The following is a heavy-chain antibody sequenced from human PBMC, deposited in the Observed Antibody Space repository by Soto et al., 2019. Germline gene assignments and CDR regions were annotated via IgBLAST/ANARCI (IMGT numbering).Heavy chain of an antibody. V-gene: IGHV3-7*02. CDR3: ARVTPFGSSLFDY. CDR1: GFTFSNYW. CDR2: IKQDGSEK. Sequence: PGGSLRLSCAASGFTFSNYWMSWVRQAPGKGLEWVANIKQDGSEKYYVDSVKGRFTISRDNAKNSLYLQMNSLRAEDTAVYYCARVTPFGSSLFDYWGQGALVTVSS. D-gene: IGHD3-10*01. J-gene: IGHJ4*02.